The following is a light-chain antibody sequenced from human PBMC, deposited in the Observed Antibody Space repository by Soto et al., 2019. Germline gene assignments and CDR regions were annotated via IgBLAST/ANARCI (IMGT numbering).Light chain of an antibody. CDR2: GTS. CDR3: QQYNNWPPIT. Sequence: EIWMTQSPATLSLSPGERSTLSFRASQSVNSNLACYQQKTGHAPRLLIYGTSTRAAGIPARFRGSGSGTDFTLTIRSRQFEDFAVYYCQQYNNWPPITFGQGTKV. V-gene: IGKV3-15*01. CDR1: QSVNSN. J-gene: IGKJ1*01.